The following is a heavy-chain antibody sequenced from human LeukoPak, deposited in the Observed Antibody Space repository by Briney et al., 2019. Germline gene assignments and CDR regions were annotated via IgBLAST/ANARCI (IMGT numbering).Heavy chain of an antibody. CDR3: AREAPGGAGGY. V-gene: IGHV1-18*01. J-gene: IGHJ4*02. Sequence: GASVKVSCKASGYTFINYGVSWVRQAPGQGLEWMAWISVYNANANYAQNLQGRVTMTTDTSTSTVYMELSSLRSEDTAVYYCAREAPGGAGGYWGQGTLVTVSS. CDR2: ISVYNANA. D-gene: IGHD4-23*01. CDR1: GYTFINYG.